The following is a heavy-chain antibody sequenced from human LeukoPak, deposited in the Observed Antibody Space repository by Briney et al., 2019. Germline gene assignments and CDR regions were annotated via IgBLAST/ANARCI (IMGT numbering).Heavy chain of an antibody. CDR3: AKISTVTENFHH. V-gene: IGHV3-23*01. Sequence: GSLRLSCAASGIAFCHYAMGWVRQAPGKGLEWVSSIDSSGSYTPSADSVKGRFTISRDNSENTVYLQMNSLRAEDTAVYSCAKISTVTENFHHWGQGTLVTVSS. CDR1: GIAFCHYA. J-gene: IGHJ4*02. CDR2: IDSSGSYT. D-gene: IGHD4-17*01.